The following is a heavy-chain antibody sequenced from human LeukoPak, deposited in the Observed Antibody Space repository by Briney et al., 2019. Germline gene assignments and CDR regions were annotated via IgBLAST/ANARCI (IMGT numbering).Heavy chain of an antibody. Sequence: ASVKVSCKASGYTFTNYGINWVRQATGQGLEWMGWMNPKNGATGYAQKFQGRVTMTRDTSIGTAYMELSSLVSEDTAVYYCAKDLVVVVPAAIKGANWFDPWGQGTLVTVSS. D-gene: IGHD2-2*01. V-gene: IGHV1-8*01. CDR2: MNPKNGAT. J-gene: IGHJ5*02. CDR3: AKDLVVVVPAAIKGANWFDP. CDR1: GYTFTNYG.